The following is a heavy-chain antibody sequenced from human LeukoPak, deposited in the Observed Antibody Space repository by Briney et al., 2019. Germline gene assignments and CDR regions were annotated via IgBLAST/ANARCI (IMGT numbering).Heavy chain of an antibody. CDR2: ISYDGSNK. D-gene: IGHD6-19*01. J-gene: IGHJ4*02. CDR1: GFTFSSYA. CDR3: ARGGEAVAGTLDY. Sequence: GGSLRLSCAASGFTFSSYAMHWVRQAPGKGLEWVAVISYDGSNKYYADSVKGRFTISRDNSKNTLYLQMNSLRVEDTAVYSCARGGEAVAGTLDYWGQGTLVTVSS. V-gene: IGHV3-30*04.